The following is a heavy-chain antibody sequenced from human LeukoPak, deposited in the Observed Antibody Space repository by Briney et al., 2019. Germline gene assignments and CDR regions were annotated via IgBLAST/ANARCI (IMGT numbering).Heavy chain of an antibody. CDR2: ISWNSGSI. Sequence: GGSLRLSCAASGFTFDDYAMHWVRQAPGKGLEWVSGISWNSGSIGYADSVKGRFTISRDNAKNSLYLQMNSLRAEDTALYYCAKGQYSGLSMYYFDYWGQGTLVTVSS. CDR3: AKGQYSGLSMYYFDY. J-gene: IGHJ4*02. V-gene: IGHV3-9*01. D-gene: IGHD5-12*01. CDR1: GFTFDDYA.